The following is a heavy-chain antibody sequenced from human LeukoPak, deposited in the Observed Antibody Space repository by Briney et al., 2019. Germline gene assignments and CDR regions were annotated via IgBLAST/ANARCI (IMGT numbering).Heavy chain of an antibody. CDR2: IYPGDSDT. Sequence: GESLKISCQGSGYRFSTYWIGWVRQMPGKGLEWMGIIYPGDSDTTYSPSFQGQVTISADTSINTAYLQWLSLKASDTATYYCARQRQASGIHTCFDFWGQGTLVSVSS. V-gene: IGHV5-51*01. CDR3: ARQRQASGIHTCFDF. J-gene: IGHJ4*02. CDR1: GYRFSTYW.